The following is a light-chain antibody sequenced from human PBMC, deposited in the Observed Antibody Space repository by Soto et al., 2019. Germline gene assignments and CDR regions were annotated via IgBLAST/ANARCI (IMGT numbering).Light chain of an antibody. CDR2: AAS. J-gene: IGKJ1*01. CDR1: QNIGNY. CDR3: QQNNNTPCT. V-gene: IGKV1-39*01. Sequence: DIQMTQSPSSLYASVGDRVTITCRASQNIGNYLNWYQQRPGRAPKVLIYAASTLYRGVSSRSIGSGSGTYFTLPISSLQPEDFATYYCQQNNNTPCTFGEGTKMEI.